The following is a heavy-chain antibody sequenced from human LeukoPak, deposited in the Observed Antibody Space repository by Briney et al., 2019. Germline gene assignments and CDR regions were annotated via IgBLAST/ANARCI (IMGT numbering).Heavy chain of an antibody. CDR3: ARNEYSSSSVKGYFDY. CDR2: IYSGGST. CDR1: GFTVSSNY. J-gene: IGHJ4*02. V-gene: IGHV3-66*02. D-gene: IGHD6-6*01. Sequence: GGSLRLSCAASGFTVSSNYISWVRQAPGKGLEWVSVIYSGGSTYYADSVKGRFTISRDNSENTVILQMNSLTTEDTAVYYCARNEYSSSSVKGYFDYWGQGTLVTVSS.